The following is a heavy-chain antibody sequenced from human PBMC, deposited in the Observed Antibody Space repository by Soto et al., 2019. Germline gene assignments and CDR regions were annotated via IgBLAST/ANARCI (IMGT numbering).Heavy chain of an antibody. CDR1: GDTFSSYA. CDR3: ARVASSSWYWFDP. Sequence: SVKVSCKASGDTFSSYAISWVRYAPGQGLEWMGGIIPIFGTANYAQKFQGRVTITADESTSTAYMELSSLRSEDTAVYYCARVASSSWYWFDPWGQGTLVTVS. V-gene: IGHV1-69*13. J-gene: IGHJ5*02. D-gene: IGHD6-13*01. CDR2: IIPIFGTA.